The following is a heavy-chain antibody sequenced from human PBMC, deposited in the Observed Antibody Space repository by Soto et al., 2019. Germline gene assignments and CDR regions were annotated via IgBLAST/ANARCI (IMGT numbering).Heavy chain of an antibody. Sequence: PSETLSLTCAVYGGSFSGYYWSWIRQPPGKGLEWIGEINHSGSTNYNPSLKSRVTISVDTSKNQFSLKLSSVTAADTAVYYCARDDDGSTYTDALDIWGQGTMVTV. CDR1: GGSFSGYY. CDR3: ARDDDGSTYTDALDI. CDR2: INHSGST. J-gene: IGHJ3*02. D-gene: IGHD3-22*01. V-gene: IGHV4-34*01.